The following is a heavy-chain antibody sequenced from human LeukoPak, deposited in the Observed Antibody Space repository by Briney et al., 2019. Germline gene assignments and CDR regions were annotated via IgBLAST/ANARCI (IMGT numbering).Heavy chain of an antibody. Sequence: GRSLRLSCAASGFTFSSYEMNWVRQVLRKGLQWVSYISSCVAGICSSASVKGRFTISRENPRNSLYLQMNSLRAEDTAVYYCVRVHPGSGSQYLDYWGQGTLVTVSS. CDR3: VRVHPGSGSQYLDY. V-gene: IGHV3-48*03. D-gene: IGHD3-10*01. J-gene: IGHJ4*02. CDR2: ISSCVAGI. CDR1: GFTFSSYE.